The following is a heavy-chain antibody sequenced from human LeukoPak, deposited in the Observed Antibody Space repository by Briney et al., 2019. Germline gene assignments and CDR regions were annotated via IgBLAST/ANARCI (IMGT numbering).Heavy chain of an antibody. J-gene: IGHJ4*02. V-gene: IGHV3-64*01. CDR1: ASTFSRHA. Sequence: PGGSLRLSCAASASTFSRHAMHWVRQAPGKGLEYVSAISSNGGSTYYANSVKGRFTISRDNSKNTLYLQMGSLRAEDMAVYYCARWGQLAFDYWGQGTLVTVSS. CDR3: ARWGQLAFDY. D-gene: IGHD6-6*01. CDR2: ISSNGGST.